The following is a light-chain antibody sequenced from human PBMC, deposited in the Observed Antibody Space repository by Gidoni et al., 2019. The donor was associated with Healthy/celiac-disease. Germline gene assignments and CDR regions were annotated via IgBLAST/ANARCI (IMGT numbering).Light chain of an antibody. V-gene: IGLV1-44*01. J-gene: IGLJ3*02. CDR1: SSNIGSTT. CDR2: SNN. CDR3: AAWDDSLNGPV. Sequence: QSVLTQQPSASGTPGQRVPISCSGSSSNIGSTTVNWYQQLPGTAPKLLISSNNQRPSGVPDRFSDSKSGTSASLAISGLQSEDEADYYCAAWDDSLNGPVFGGGTKLTVL.